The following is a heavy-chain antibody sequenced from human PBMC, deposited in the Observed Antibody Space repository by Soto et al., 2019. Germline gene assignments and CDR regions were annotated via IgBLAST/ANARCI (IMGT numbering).Heavy chain of an antibody. Sequence: EVQLVESGGGLVKPGGSLRLSCAASGFTFSSYSMNWVRQAPGKGLEWVSSISSSSSYIYYADSVKGRFTISRDNAKNSLYLQMNSLSAEDTAVYYCARISRYFDSFDYWGQGTLVTVSS. V-gene: IGHV3-21*01. CDR3: ARISRYFDSFDY. CDR1: GFTFSSYS. J-gene: IGHJ4*02. CDR2: ISSSSSYI. D-gene: IGHD3-9*01.